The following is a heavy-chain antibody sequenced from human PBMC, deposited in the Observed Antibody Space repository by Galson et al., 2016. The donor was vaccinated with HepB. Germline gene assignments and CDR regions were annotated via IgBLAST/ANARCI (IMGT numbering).Heavy chain of an antibody. CDR1: GFSFGSYA. V-gene: IGHV3-30*18. Sequence: SLRLSCAASGFSFGSYAMHWVRQTPAKGLEWVADISGDGTNKYYADSVKGRFTISRDNSKSTLYLRMSSLRADDTAVYSCAKKGYSSGRFDAFDIWGQGTVVTVSS. J-gene: IGHJ3*02. D-gene: IGHD6-19*01. CDR2: ISGDGTNK. CDR3: AKKGYSSGRFDAFDI.